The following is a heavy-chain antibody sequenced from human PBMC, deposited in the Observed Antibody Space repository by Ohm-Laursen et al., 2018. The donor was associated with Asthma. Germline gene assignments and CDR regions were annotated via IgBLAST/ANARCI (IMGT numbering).Heavy chain of an antibody. D-gene: IGHD3-3*01. Sequence: SLRLSCTASGFTFSSYAMSWVRQAPGKGLEWVSAISGSGGSTYYADSVKGRFTISRDNSKNTLYLQMNSLRAEDTAVYYCAKEQFSSTYDFWSGYPPGGMDVWGQGTTVTVSS. V-gene: IGHV3-23*01. CDR3: AKEQFSSTYDFWSGYPPGGMDV. CDR1: GFTFSSYA. J-gene: IGHJ6*02. CDR2: ISGSGGST.